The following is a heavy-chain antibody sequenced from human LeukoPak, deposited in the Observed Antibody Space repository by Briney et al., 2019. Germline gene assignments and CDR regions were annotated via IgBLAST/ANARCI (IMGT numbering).Heavy chain of an antibody. CDR2: ISGTGGAT. V-gene: IGHV3-23*01. CDR1: GFSFGNYA. Sequence: SGGSLRLSCVASGFSFGNYAMSWVRQAPGKGLQWVSQISGTGGATWYAGFARDHFTIPRDNSKKTLYLQMSGLRVEDTAMYYCVKDPRVTYGTNWFVSWGQGTLLIVSS. J-gene: IGHJ5*01. CDR3: VKDPRVTYGTNWFVS. D-gene: IGHD4-11*01.